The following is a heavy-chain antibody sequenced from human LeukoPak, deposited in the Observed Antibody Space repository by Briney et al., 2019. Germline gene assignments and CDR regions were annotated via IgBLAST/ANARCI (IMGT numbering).Heavy chain of an antibody. CDR3: ARASGYGDYALDY. CDR2: IYSGGST. J-gene: IGHJ4*02. CDR1: GFTFSSYA. D-gene: IGHD4-17*01. V-gene: IGHV3-53*01. Sequence: GGSLRLSCAASGFTFSSYAMSWVRQAPGKGLEWVSVIYSGGSTYYADSVKGRFTISRDNSKNTLYLQMNSLRAEDTAVYYCARASGYGDYALDYWGQGTLVTVSS.